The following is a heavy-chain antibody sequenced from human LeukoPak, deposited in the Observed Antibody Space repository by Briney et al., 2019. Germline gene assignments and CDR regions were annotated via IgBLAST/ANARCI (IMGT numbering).Heavy chain of an antibody. J-gene: IGHJ4*02. V-gene: IGHV3-72*01. CDR3: TSRLDYGDFYFDY. D-gene: IGHD4-17*01. CDR2: AKNKAQRYTT. CDR1: GFTFSDHD. Sequence: GGSLRLSCAASGFTFSDHDMDWVRQAPGKGLEWTGRAKNKAQRYTTEYAASVSGRFTIAREDSKSTLSLQMNSLKSEDTAVYYCTSRLDYGDFYFDYWGQGTLVTVSS.